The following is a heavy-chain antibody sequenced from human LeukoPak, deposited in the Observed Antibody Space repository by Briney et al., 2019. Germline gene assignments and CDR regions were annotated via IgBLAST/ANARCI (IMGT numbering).Heavy chain of an antibody. D-gene: IGHD6-13*01. Sequence: GGSLRLSCAASGFPFSNYVMSWVRQAPGKGLEWVSYINHNGETIYYADSVKGRFTISRDNSKNTLYLQMNSLRAEDTAVYYCASLYSSSWYSPFDYWGQGTLVTVSS. J-gene: IGHJ4*02. CDR3: ASLYSSSWYSPFDY. CDR1: GFPFSNYV. V-gene: IGHV3-23*01. CDR2: INHNGETI.